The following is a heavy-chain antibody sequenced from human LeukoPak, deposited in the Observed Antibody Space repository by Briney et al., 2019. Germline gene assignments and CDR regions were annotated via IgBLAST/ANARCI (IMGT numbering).Heavy chain of an antibody. CDR1: GFTFDDYA. D-gene: IGHD3-3*01. V-gene: IGHV3-9*01. J-gene: IGHJ4*02. CDR3: AKPLRFLEWSWDY. CDR2: ISWNSGSI. Sequence: GRSLRLSCAASGFTFDDYAMHWVRQAPGKGLEWVSGISWNSGSIGYADSVKGRFTISRDNSKNTLYLQMNSLRAEDTAVYYCAKPLRFLEWSWDYWGQGTLVTVSS.